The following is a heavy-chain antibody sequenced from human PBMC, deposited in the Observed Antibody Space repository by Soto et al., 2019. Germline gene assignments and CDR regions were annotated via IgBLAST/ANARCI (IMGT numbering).Heavy chain of an antibody. Sequence: ASLKVSCKASGGTFSSYAISWVRQAPGQGLGWMGGIIPIFGTANYAQKFQGRVTITADESTSTAYMELSSLRSEDTAVYYCARETPTTVTTLYYYGMDVWGQGTTVTVSS. V-gene: IGHV1-69*13. CDR1: GGTFSSYA. J-gene: IGHJ6*02. CDR3: ARETPTTVTTLYYYGMDV. CDR2: IIPIFGTA. D-gene: IGHD4-4*01.